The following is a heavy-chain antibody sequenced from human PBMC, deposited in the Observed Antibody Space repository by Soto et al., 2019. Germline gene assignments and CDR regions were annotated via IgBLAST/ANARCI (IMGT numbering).Heavy chain of an antibody. CDR3: ARGLDYYGSGRDGDFDY. Sequence: SVKVSCKASGGTISSYAISWVRQAPGQGLEWMGGIIPIFGTANYAQKFQGRVTITADESTSTAYMELSSLRSEDTAVYYCARGLDYYGSGRDGDFDYWGQGTLVTVSS. V-gene: IGHV1-69*13. CDR2: IIPIFGTA. J-gene: IGHJ4*02. D-gene: IGHD3-10*01. CDR1: GGTISSYA.